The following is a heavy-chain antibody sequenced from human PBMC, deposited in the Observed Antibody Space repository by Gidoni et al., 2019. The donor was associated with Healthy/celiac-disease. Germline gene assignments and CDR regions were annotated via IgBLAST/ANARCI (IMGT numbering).Heavy chain of an antibody. CDR3: ARVGNWNDGVFDY. CDR1: GYSFTSYW. D-gene: IGHD1-1*01. CDR2: IYPGDSDT. V-gene: IGHV5-51*01. Sequence: EVQLVQSGAEVKKHGASLKLSCKCSGYSFTSYWIGWVRQMPGKGLEWMGIIYPGDSDTRYSPSFQGQVTISADKSISTAYLQWSSLKASDTAMYYCARVGNWNDGVFDYWGQGTLVTVSS. J-gene: IGHJ4*02.